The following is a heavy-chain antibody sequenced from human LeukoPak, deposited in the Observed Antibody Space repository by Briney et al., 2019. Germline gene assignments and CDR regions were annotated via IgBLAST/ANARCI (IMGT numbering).Heavy chain of an antibody. D-gene: IGHD6-25*01. CDR1: GFAFSSYA. CDR3: ARKGIGSSRYQNMDV. Sequence: GGSLRLSCAASGFAFSSYAMSWVRHAPGKGPEWVSTISIDGGRTYYADSVKGRFTVSRDTSKNTLYLQMNSLRAEDTAVYYCARKGIGSSRYQNMDVWGKGTTVTVSS. J-gene: IGHJ6*03. V-gene: IGHV3-23*01. CDR2: ISIDGGRT.